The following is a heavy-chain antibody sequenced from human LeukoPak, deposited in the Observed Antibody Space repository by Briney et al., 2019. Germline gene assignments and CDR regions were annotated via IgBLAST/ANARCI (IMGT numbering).Heavy chain of an antibody. CDR2: IRYDGSNK. Sequence: GGSLRLACAASGFTFSSYGMHWVRQAPGKGLEWVAFIRYDGSNKYYADSVKGRFTISRDNSKNTLYLQMNSLRAEDTAVYYCAKGGRSGWYADYWGQGTLVTVSS. CDR1: GFTFSSYG. D-gene: IGHD6-19*01. CDR3: AKGGRSGWYADY. V-gene: IGHV3-30*02. J-gene: IGHJ4*02.